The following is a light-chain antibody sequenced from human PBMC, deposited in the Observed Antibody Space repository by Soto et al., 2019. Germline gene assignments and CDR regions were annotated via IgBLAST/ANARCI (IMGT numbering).Light chain of an antibody. CDR1: QSISSW. Sequence: DIQMTQSPSTRSASVGDRVTITCRASQSISSWLAWYQQKPGKAPKLLIYKASGLESGVPSRFSGSGSGTEFPLTINGLQPDDFATYYCQQYNTFWTFGQGTKVDIK. V-gene: IGKV1-5*03. CDR2: KAS. J-gene: IGKJ1*01. CDR3: QQYNTFWT.